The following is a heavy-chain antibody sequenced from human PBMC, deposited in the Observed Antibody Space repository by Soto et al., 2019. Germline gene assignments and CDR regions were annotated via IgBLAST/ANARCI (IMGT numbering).Heavy chain of an antibody. CDR1: GFTFSSYA. CDR2: ISGSGGST. D-gene: IGHD3-3*01. CDR3: AKDPDNCDFWSGYYRPRYYYYGMDV. V-gene: IGHV3-23*01. Sequence: PGGSLRLSCAASGFTFSSYAMSRVRQAPGKGLEWVSAISGSGGSTYYADSVKGRFTISRDNSKNTLYLQMNSLRAEDTAVYYCAKDPDNCDFWSGYYRPRYYYYGMDVWGQGTTVTVSS. J-gene: IGHJ6*02.